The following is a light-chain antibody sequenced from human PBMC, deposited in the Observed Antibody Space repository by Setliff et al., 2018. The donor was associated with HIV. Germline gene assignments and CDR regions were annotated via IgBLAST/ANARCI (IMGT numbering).Light chain of an antibody. CDR2: SNS. Sequence: QSVLTQPPSASGTPGQRVTISCSGGSSNIETNTVNWYQQLPGAAPKLLIHSNSPRPSGAPDRFSGSKSGTSASLAISGLQSEDEADYYCAAWDDSLSGVVFGGGTKVTVL. CDR1: SSNIETNT. J-gene: IGLJ2*01. CDR3: AAWDDSLSGVV. V-gene: IGLV1-44*01.